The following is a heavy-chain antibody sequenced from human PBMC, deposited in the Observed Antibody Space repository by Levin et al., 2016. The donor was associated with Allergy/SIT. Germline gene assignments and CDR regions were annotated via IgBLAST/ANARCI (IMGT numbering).Heavy chain of an antibody. Sequence: WVRQAPGQGLEWMGWINPNSGGTNYAQKFQGWVTMTRDTSISTAYMELSRLRSDDTAVYYCARETNTGDYYYYGMDVWGQGTTVTVSS. CDR2: INPNSGGT. V-gene: IGHV1-2*04. D-gene: IGHD1-1*01. J-gene: IGHJ6*02. CDR3: ARETNTGDYYYYGMDV.